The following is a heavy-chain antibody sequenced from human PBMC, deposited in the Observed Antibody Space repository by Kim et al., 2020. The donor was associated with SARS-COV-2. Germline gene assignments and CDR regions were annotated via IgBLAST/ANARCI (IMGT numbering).Heavy chain of an antibody. CDR3: ARGYYDSSGSSIVGGEVTRVAWFDP. CDR1: GGTFSSYA. J-gene: IGHJ5*02. CDR2: IIPIFGTA. V-gene: IGHV1-69*13. Sequence: SVKVSCKASGGTFSSYAISWVRQAPGQGLEWMGGIIPIFGTANYAQKFQGRVTITADESTSTAYMELSSLRSEDTAVYYCARGYYDSSGSSIVGGEVTRVAWFDPWGQGTLVTVSS. D-gene: IGHD3-22*01.